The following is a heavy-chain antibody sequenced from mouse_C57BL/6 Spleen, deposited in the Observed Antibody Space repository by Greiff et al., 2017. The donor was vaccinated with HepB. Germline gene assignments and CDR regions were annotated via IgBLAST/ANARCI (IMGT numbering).Heavy chain of an antibody. V-gene: IGHV1-69*01. CDR2: IDPSDSYT. D-gene: IGHD3-2*02. CDR1: GYTFTSYW. Sequence: QVQLQQPGAELVMPGASVKLSCKASGYTFTSYWMHWVKQRPGQGLEWIGEIDPSDSYTNYNQKFKGKSTLTVDKSSRTAYMQLSSLPSEDSAVYYCARRAAQAFAYWGQGTLVTVSA. CDR3: ARRAAQAFAY. J-gene: IGHJ3*01.